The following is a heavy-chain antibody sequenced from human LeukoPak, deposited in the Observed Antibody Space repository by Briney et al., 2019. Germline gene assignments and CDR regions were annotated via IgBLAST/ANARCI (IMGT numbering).Heavy chain of an antibody. CDR2: IYYSGST. CDR3: ARANYRGDAFDI. V-gene: IGHV4-31*03. Sequence: SETLSLTCTVSGGSISSGGYYWSWIRQHPGKGLEWIGYIYYSGSTYYNPSLKSRVTISVDTSKNQFSLKLSSVTAADTAVYHCARANYRGDAFDIWGQGTMVTVSS. J-gene: IGHJ3*02. D-gene: IGHD3-10*01. CDR1: GGSISSGGYY.